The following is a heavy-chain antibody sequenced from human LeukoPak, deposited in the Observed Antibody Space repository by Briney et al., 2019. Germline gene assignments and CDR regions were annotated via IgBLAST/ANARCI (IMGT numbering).Heavy chain of an antibody. D-gene: IGHD2-2*01. V-gene: IGHV1-2*02. J-gene: IGHJ5*02. CDR1: GYIFSDYH. CDR3: ARGFVVVPAASRIGFDP. CDR2: VNPKNGGT. Sequence: ASVKVSCKASGYIFSDYHLHWARQAPGQGLEWMGWVNPKNGGTNSAQKFQGRVTMTRDTSIRTAYMELRSLRSDDTAVYYCARGFVVVPAASRIGFDPWGQGTLVTVSS.